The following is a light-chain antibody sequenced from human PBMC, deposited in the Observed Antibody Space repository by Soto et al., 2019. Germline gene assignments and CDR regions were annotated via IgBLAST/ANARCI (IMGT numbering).Light chain of an antibody. Sequence: QSALTQPASVSGSPGQSITISCTGTSSDIGNYNLVSWYQQHPDKAPKLMIYEGSKRPSGVSNRFSGSKSGNTASLTLSGLQAEDEAYYYCCSYAGGSTWVFGGGTKLTVL. J-gene: IGLJ2*01. V-gene: IGLV2-23*01. CDR2: EGS. CDR3: CSYAGGSTWV. CDR1: SSDIGNYNL.